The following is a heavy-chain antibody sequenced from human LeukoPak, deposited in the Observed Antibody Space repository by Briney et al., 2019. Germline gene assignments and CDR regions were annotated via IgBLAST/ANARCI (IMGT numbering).Heavy chain of an antibody. Sequence: PGRSLRLSCAASGFTFSSYGMHWVRQAPGKGLEWVAVIWYDGSNQYYADSVKGRFTISRDNSKNTLYLQMNSLRAEDTAVYYCARDREADYWGQGTLVTVSS. J-gene: IGHJ4*02. V-gene: IGHV3-33*01. CDR2: IWYDGSNQ. CDR3: ARDREADY. CDR1: GFTFSSYG. D-gene: IGHD3-10*01.